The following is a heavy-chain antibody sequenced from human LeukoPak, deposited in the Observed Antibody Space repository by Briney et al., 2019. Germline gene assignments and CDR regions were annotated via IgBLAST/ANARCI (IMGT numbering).Heavy chain of an antibody. CDR3: ARRSLKKTTFDY. CDR2: MNPNSGNT. V-gene: IGHV1-8*01. Sequence: ASVKVSCKASGYTFTSYDIDWVRQATGQGPEWMGWMNPNSGNTGYAQKFQGRVTKTRNTSISTAYMELSSLRSEDTAVYYCARRSLKKTTFDYWGQGTLVTVSS. CDR1: GYTFTSYD. J-gene: IGHJ4*02. D-gene: IGHD1-1*01.